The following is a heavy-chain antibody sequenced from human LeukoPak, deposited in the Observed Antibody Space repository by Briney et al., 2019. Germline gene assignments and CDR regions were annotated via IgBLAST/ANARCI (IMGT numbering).Heavy chain of an antibody. Sequence: GGSLRLSCAASGFTFSSYGMHWVRQAPGKGLEWVAVISYDGSNKYYADSVKGRFTISRDNSENTLYLQMNSLRAEDTAVYYCAKDRTFGVHDAFDIWGQGTLVTVSS. D-gene: IGHD3-16*01. CDR3: AKDRTFGVHDAFDI. V-gene: IGHV3-30*18. J-gene: IGHJ3*02. CDR2: ISYDGSNK. CDR1: GFTFSSYG.